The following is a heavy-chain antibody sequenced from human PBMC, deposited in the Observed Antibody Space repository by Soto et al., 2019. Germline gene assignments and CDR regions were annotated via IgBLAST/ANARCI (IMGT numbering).Heavy chain of an antibody. D-gene: IGHD7-27*01. CDR1: GFSLSTTGMG. J-gene: IGHJ4*02. V-gene: IGHV2-5*02. Sequence: QITLKESGPTLVKPTQTLTLTCTFSGFSLSTTGMGVGWIRQPPGKALEWLALIYWDDDKHYSPSLKSRLTVTWDTSKNQVVLTMTIMDPVDTATYYCAHRRGTGDFVYWGQGTLVTVSS. CDR3: AHRRGTGDFVY. CDR2: IYWDDDK.